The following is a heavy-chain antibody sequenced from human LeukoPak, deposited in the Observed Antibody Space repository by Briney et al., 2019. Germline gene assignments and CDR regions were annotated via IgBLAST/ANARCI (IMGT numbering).Heavy chain of an antibody. CDR1: DYSISSGYY. V-gene: IGHV4-38-2*02. J-gene: IGHJ5*02. Sequence: SETLSLTCSVSDYSISSGYYWGWIRQPPGKGLEWIGSIYHNGVTFNNPSLRSRLSISLDTSKNQFSLRLSSVTDADTAVYYCACPAPYYYGSWDSPWGQGTLVTVSS. CDR3: ACPAPYYYGSWDSP. D-gene: IGHD3-10*01. CDR2: IYHNGVT.